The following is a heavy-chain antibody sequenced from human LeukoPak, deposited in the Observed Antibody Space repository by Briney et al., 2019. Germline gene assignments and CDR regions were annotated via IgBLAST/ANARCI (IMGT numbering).Heavy chain of an antibody. D-gene: IGHD2-2*01. J-gene: IGHJ5*02. Sequence: ASVKVSCKASGYTFTGYYIHWLRQAPGQRPEWMGWINPHNSDTNYRQTFQGRVTMTSDTSISTVYMELNRLTFDDTAVYFCARDNIAEVPTALSYNWFDPWGQGTLVTVSS. CDR3: ARDNIAEVPTALSYNWFDP. V-gene: IGHV1-2*02. CDR1: GYTFTGYY. CDR2: INPHNSDT.